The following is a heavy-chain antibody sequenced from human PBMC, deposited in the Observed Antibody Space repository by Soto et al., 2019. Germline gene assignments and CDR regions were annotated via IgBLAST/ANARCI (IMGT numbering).Heavy chain of an antibody. Sequence: HVQLVQSGAEVKKPGASVKVSCKASGYTLTSYGISWVRQAPGQGLEWMGWISTYNANTNYAQKFQVRVTMTTDTSTSTAYMELGSLTSDDSAVYYCAREYCTSIRCYGPDYWGQGTLVTVSS. J-gene: IGHJ4*02. D-gene: IGHD2-2*01. CDR2: ISTYNANT. CDR3: AREYCTSIRCYGPDY. V-gene: IGHV1-18*01. CDR1: GYTLTSYG.